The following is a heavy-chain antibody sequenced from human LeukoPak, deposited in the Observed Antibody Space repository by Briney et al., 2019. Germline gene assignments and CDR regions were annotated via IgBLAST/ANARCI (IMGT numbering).Heavy chain of an antibody. CDR1: VGSFSDYY. V-gene: IGHV4-34*01. D-gene: IGHD2-8*01. J-gene: IGHJ4*02. CDR2: INHSGSA. CDR3: ARGYPNNFDY. Sequence: KPSETLSLTCAVYVGSFSDYYWTWIRQPPGKGLEWIGEINHSGSANYNPSLKSRVTMSVDTSRNQLSLRLSSVTAADTAVYYCARGYPNNFDYWGQGNLVTVSS.